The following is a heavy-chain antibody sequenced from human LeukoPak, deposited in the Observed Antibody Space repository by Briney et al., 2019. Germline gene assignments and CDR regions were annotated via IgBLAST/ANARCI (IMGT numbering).Heavy chain of an antibody. Sequence: SSETLSLTCTVSGGSISSYYWSWIRQPPGKGLEWIGYIYYSGNTNYNPSLKSRVTISVDTSKNQFSLKLSSVTAADTAVYYCARHYCSGDNCYYFDYWGQGTLVTVSS. V-gene: IGHV4-59*01. J-gene: IGHJ4*02. D-gene: IGHD2-15*01. CDR1: GGSISSYY. CDR2: IYYSGNT. CDR3: ARHYCSGDNCYYFDY.